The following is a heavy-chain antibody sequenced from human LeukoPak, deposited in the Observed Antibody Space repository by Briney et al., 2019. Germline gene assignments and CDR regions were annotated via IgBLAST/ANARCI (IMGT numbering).Heavy chain of an antibody. D-gene: IGHD3-9*01. J-gene: IGHJ4*02. CDR1: GFTFSNYA. Sequence: PGGSLRLSCAASGFTFSNYAMSWVRQAPGKGLEWVSAISGSGSTTYYADSVKGRFTISRDISKNTLYLQMNSLRAEDTAVYYCTSHYNILTGYKKSDFWGQGTLVTVSS. V-gene: IGHV3-23*01. CDR3: TSHYNILTGYKKSDF. CDR2: ISGSGSTT.